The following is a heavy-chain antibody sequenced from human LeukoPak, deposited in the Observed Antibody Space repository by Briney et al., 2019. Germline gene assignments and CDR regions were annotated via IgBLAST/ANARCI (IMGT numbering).Heavy chain of an antibody. CDR2: IYYSGST. CDR3: ARDRGPGMDV. Sequence: KASETLSLTCTVSGGSISSGGYYWSWIRQHPGKGLEWIGYIYYSGSTYYNPSLKSRVTISVDTSKNQFSLKLSSATAADTAVYYCARDRGPGMDVWGQGTTVTVSS. V-gene: IGHV4-31*03. J-gene: IGHJ6*02. CDR1: GGSISSGGYY.